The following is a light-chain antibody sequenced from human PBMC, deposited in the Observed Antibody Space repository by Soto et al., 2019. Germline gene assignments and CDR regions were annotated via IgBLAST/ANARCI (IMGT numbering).Light chain of an antibody. V-gene: IGKV3-20*01. Sequence: IVLTQSPGTLSLSPGERATLSCRASQTVSGSHLAWYQQKPGQAPRLIIYGASTRPTGIPDRFSGSGSRTDFTLTITRLEPEDFAVYYCQQYGGAPPEYPFGQGTKLEIK. CDR1: QTVSGSH. CDR3: QQYGGAPPEYP. CDR2: GAS. J-gene: IGKJ2*01.